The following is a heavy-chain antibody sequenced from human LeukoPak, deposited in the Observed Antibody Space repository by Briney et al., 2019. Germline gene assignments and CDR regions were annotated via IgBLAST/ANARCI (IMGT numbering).Heavy chain of an antibody. Sequence: GGSLRLSCAASGFTFSSYAMSWVRQAPGKGLEWVSAISGSGDGTFYADSVKGRFTISRDNSKNTLYLQMDSLRAEDTAVYYCAKGYSSGIDYWGQGTLVTVSS. D-gene: IGHD5-18*01. V-gene: IGHV3-23*01. CDR2: ISGSGDGT. CDR1: GFTFSSYA. CDR3: AKGYSSGIDY. J-gene: IGHJ4*02.